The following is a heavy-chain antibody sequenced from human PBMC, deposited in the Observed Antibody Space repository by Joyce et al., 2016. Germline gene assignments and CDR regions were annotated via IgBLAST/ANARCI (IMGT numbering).Heavy chain of an antibody. CDR3: ARGDLLD. CDR1: GYPFTDHS. CDR2: SNPKRGDT. Sequence: QVQVVQSGAEVKKPGASVKVSCRASGYPFTDHSIHWVRQAPGQGLECMGRSNPKRGDTNYAQNFQGRVTMTRDTSINTAYMELSSLRSDDTAVYYCARGDLLDWGQGTLVTVSS. D-gene: IGHD2-8*02. V-gene: IGHV1-2*06. J-gene: IGHJ4*02.